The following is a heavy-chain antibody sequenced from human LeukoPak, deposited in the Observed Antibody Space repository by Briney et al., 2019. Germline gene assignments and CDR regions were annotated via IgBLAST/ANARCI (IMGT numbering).Heavy chain of an antibody. CDR3: AKDGLGYYYDSSGRDAFDI. Sequence: GGSLRLSCAASGFTFSSHGMHWARQAPGKGLEWVAVISYDGSNKYYADSVKGRFTISRDNSKNTLYLQMNSLRAEDTAVYYCAKDGLGYYYDSSGRDAFDIWGQGTMVTVSS. D-gene: IGHD3-22*01. CDR1: GFTFSSHG. J-gene: IGHJ3*02. V-gene: IGHV3-30*18. CDR2: ISYDGSNK.